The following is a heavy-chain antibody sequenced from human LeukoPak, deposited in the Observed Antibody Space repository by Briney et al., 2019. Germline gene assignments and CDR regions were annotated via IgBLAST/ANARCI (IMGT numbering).Heavy chain of an antibody. Sequence: SVKVSCKASGGTFSSYAISWVRQAPGQGLEWMGRIIPTFGTANYAQKFQGRVTITTDESTSTAYMELSSLRSEDTAVYYCARDNEGDYGDYYAFDIWGQGTMVTVSS. J-gene: IGHJ3*02. CDR3: ARDNEGDYGDYYAFDI. D-gene: IGHD4-17*01. CDR2: IIPTFGTA. V-gene: IGHV1-69*05. CDR1: GGTFSSYA.